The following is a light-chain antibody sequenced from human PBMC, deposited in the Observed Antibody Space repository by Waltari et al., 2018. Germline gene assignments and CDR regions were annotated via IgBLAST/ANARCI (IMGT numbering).Light chain of an antibody. CDR1: QSISNN. Sequence: IVMTQSPVTLSVSPGERATLSCRASQSISNNLAWYQEKPGQAPRPLIYGASTRATGIPARFSGSGSGTEFTLTITSLQSGDFAVYYCQQYNNWPPLTFGGGNKVEMK. J-gene: IGKJ4*01. V-gene: IGKV3-15*01. CDR3: QQYNNWPPLT. CDR2: GAS.